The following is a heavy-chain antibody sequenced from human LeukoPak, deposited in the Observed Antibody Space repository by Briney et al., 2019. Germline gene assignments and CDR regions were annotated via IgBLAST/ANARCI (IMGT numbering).Heavy chain of an antibody. J-gene: IGHJ3*02. D-gene: IGHD5-24*01. CDR1: GGSFSGYY. CDR3: ASQHERDAFDI. CDR2: INHSGST. Sequence: SETLSLTCAVYGGSFSGYYWSWIRQPPGKGLEWIGEINHSGSTNYNPSLKSRVTISVDTSKNQFSLKLSSVTAADTAVYYCASQHERDAFDIWGQGTMVTVSS. V-gene: IGHV4-34*01.